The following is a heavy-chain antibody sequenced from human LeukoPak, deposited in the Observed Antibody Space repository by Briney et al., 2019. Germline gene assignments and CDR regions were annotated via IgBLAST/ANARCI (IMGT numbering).Heavy chain of an antibody. Sequence: SSETLSLTCTVSGGSISSYYWSWIRQPPGKGLEWIGNIYYSGSTNYNPSLKSRVTISVDTSKNQFSLKLSSVTAADTAVYYCARVMDISSSSGDYWGQGTLVTVSS. CDR2: IYYSGST. V-gene: IGHV4-59*01. D-gene: IGHD6-6*01. CDR3: ARVMDISSSSGDY. CDR1: GGSISSYY. J-gene: IGHJ4*02.